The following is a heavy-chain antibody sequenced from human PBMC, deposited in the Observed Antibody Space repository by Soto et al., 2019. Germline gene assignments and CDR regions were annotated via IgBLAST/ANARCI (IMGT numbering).Heavy chain of an antibody. D-gene: IGHD3-10*01. CDR1: GFSFSSFA. J-gene: IGHJ5*02. CDR2: IRGTAT. CDR3: ANCGVLLTTSGGCCNWFDP. V-gene: IGHV3-23*01. Sequence: EVQLLESGGTLVQPGASLRLSCEVSGFSFSSFAMNWVRQAPGEGLEWVSSIRGTATSYADSVKGRFTISIDNSKNTVYLQMTTLRGEDTAVYYCANCGVLLTTSGGCCNWFDPCGEGTLVIVSS.